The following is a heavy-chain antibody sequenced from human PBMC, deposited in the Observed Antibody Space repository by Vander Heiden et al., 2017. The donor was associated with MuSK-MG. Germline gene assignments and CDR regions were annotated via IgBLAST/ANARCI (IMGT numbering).Heavy chain of an antibody. CDR1: GYSFTSYW. J-gene: IGHJ4*02. Sequence: GSGYSFTSYWIGWVRQMPGKGLAWMGIIYPGESDTRYSPSFQGQVTISADKSISTAYLQWSRLKASDTAMYYCARGGTAVTTGLGDYWGQGTLVTVSS. CDR2: IYPGESDT. V-gene: IGHV5-51*01. CDR3: ARGGTAVTTGLGDY. D-gene: IGHD4-17*01.